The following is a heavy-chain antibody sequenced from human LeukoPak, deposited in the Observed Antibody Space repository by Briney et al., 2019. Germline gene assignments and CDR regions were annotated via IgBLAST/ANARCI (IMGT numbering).Heavy chain of an antibody. J-gene: IGHJ4*02. D-gene: IGHD3-22*01. CDR3: ARGPRADDSSGYPVDY. Sequence: SETLSLTCAVYGGSFSGYYWSWIRQPPGKGLEWIGEINHSGSTNYNPSLKSRVTISVDTSKNQFSLNLSSVTASDTAVYYCARGPRADDSSGYPVDYWGQGTLVTVSS. CDR2: INHSGST. V-gene: IGHV4-34*01. CDR1: GGSFSGYY.